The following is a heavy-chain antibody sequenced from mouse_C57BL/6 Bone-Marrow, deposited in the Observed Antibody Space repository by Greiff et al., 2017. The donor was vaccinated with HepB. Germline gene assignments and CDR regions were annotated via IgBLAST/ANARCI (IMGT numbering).Heavy chain of an antibody. Sequence: QVQLQQSGAELVRPGASVTLSCKASGYTFTDYEMHWVKQTPVHGLEWIGAIDPETGGTAYNQKFKGKAILTADKSSSTAYMELRSLTSEDSAVYYCTREGYYYYGSSIYAMDYWGQGTSVTVSS. CDR2: IDPETGGT. CDR3: TREGYYYYGSSIYAMDY. D-gene: IGHD1-1*01. CDR1: GYTFTDYE. J-gene: IGHJ4*01. V-gene: IGHV1-15*01.